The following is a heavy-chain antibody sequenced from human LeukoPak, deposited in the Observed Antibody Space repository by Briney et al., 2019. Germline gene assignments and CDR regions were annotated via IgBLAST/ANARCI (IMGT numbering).Heavy chain of an antibody. CDR3: ARGNYYYYYYYMDV. Sequence: SETLSLTCTVSGYSISSDYYWGWIRQPPGKGLEWIGNIYYSGSTNYNPSLKSRVTISVDTSKNQFSLKLSSVTAADTAVYYCARGNYYYYYYYMDVWGKGTTVTISS. J-gene: IGHJ6*03. V-gene: IGHV4-38-2*02. CDR2: IYYSGST. D-gene: IGHD2-21*01. CDR1: GYSISSDYY.